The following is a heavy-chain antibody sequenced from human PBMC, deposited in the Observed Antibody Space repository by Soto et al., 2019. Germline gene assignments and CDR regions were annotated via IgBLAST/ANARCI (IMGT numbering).Heavy chain of an antibody. V-gene: IGHV3-23*01. Sequence: GGSLRLSCAASGFTFSSYAMSWVRQAPGKGLEWVSAISGSGGSTYYADSVKGRFTISRDNSKNTLYLQMNSLRAEDTAVYYCAKEGGYSGYELLYGMDVWGQGTTVTVSS. J-gene: IGHJ6*02. D-gene: IGHD5-12*01. CDR1: GFTFSSYA. CDR2: ISGSGGST. CDR3: AKEGGYSGYELLYGMDV.